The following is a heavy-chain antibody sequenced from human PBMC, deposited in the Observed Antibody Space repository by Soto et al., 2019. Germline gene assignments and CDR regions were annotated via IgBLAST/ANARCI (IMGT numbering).Heavy chain of an antibody. D-gene: IGHD2-8*01. CDR3: ARAPDIGLIRAYYYYGMDV. J-gene: IGHJ6*02. Sequence: QVQLVESGGGVVQPGRSLRLSCAASGFTFSSYAMHWVRQAPGKGLEWVAVISYDGSNKYYADSVKGRFTISRDNSKNPLYVQMNSLRPEDTAVYYCARAPDIGLIRAYYYYGMDVWGQGTTVTVSS. V-gene: IGHV3-30-3*01. CDR1: GFTFSSYA. CDR2: ISYDGSNK.